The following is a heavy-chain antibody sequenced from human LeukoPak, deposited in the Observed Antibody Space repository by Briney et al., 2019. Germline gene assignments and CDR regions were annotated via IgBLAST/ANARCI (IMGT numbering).Heavy chain of an antibody. CDR1: GYSISSGYY. D-gene: IGHD3-10*01. Sequence: SETLSLTCAVSGYSISSGYYWGWIRQPPGKGLEWIGSIYHSGSTYYNPSLKSRVTISVDTSKNQCSLKLSSVTAADTAVYYCARGGSGSYYDYYFDYWGQGTLVTVSS. V-gene: IGHV4-38-2*01. CDR3: ARGGSGSYYDYYFDY. CDR2: IYHSGST. J-gene: IGHJ4*02.